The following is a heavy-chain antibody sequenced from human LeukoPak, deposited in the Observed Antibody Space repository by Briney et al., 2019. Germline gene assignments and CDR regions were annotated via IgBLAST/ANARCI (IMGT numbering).Heavy chain of an antibody. CDR1: GGSISSYY. CDR3: ARQAGRYCSSTSCYTGGP. V-gene: IGHV4-59*01. CDR2: IYYSGST. Sequence: SETLSLTCTVSGGSISSYYWSWIRQPPGKGLEWLGYIYYSGSTNYNPSLKSRVTISVGTSKNQFSLKLSSVTAADTAVYYCARQAGRYCSSTSCYTGGPWGQGTLVTVSS. J-gene: IGHJ5*02. D-gene: IGHD2-2*02.